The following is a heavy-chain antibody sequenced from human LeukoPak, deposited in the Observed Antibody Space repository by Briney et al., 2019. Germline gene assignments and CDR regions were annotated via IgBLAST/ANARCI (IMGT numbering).Heavy chain of an antibody. Sequence: QTGGSLRLSWAASGFTFSSYAMSWVSQAPGKGLEWVSAISGSGGSTYYADSVKGRFTISRDNSKNTLYLQMNSLRAEDTAVYYCATELTGSTYYDFWSGPLDAFDIWGQGTMVTVSS. CDR3: ATELTGSTYYDFWSGPLDAFDI. CDR2: ISGSGGST. V-gene: IGHV3-23*01. CDR1: GFTFSSYA. D-gene: IGHD3-3*01. J-gene: IGHJ3*02.